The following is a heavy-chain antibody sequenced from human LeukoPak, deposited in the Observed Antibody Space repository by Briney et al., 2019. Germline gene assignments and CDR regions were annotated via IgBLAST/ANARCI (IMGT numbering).Heavy chain of an antibody. D-gene: IGHD5-18*01. CDR2: IYTSGST. J-gene: IGHJ4*02. V-gene: IGHV4-61*02. Sequence: PSQTLSLTCTVSGGSISSVSYNWSWIRQPAGKGLEWIGRIYTSGSTNYNPSLKSRVTISVDTSKNQFSLKLSSVTAADTAVYYCARLVGYSYEYYFDYWGQGTLVTVSS. CDR1: GGSISSVSYN. CDR3: ARLVGYSYEYYFDY.